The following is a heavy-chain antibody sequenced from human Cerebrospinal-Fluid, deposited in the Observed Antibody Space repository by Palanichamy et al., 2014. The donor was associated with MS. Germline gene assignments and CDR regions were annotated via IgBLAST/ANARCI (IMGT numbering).Heavy chain of an antibody. D-gene: IGHD4-11*01. J-gene: IGHJ4*02. V-gene: IGHV4-39*01. CDR2: LYSSGST. CDR1: GGSISSGSYY. CDR3: ARSEFSNTVDY. Sequence: QLQLQESGPGLVKPSETLSLTCTVSGGSISSGSYYWVWIRQPPGKGLEWIGSLYSSGSTYYNPSLKSRVTISVDTSKNQFSLNLNSVTAADTAVYYCARSEFSNTVDYLGQGTLVTVSS.